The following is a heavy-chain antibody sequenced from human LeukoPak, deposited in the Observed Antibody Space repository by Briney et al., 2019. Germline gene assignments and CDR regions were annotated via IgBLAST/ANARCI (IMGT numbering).Heavy chain of an antibody. D-gene: IGHD6-19*01. V-gene: IGHV4-59*01. CDR2: IYYSGST. CDR1: GGSISSYY. Sequence: PSETLSLTCTVSGGSISSYYWSWIRQPPGKGLEWIGYIYYSGSTNYNPSLKSRVTISVDTSKNQFSLKLSSVTAADTAVYYCARDSAVDDIAVAPRGGYWFDPWGQGTLVTVSS. CDR3: ARDSAVDDIAVAPRGGYWFDP. J-gene: IGHJ5*02.